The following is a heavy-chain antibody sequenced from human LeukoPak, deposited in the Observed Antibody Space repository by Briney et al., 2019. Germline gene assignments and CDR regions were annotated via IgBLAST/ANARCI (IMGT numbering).Heavy chain of an antibody. CDR1: GFTFSGYE. V-gene: IGHV3-48*03. CDR3: ARERDDYYFDY. J-gene: IGHJ4*02. D-gene: IGHD3-3*01. Sequence: GGSLRLSCAASGFTFSGYEMNWVRQAPGKGPEWVSYISRSGTIISYADSVKGRFTISRDNAKNSLYLQMNSLRAEDTAVYYCARERDDYYFDYWGQGTLVTVSS. CDR2: ISRSGTII.